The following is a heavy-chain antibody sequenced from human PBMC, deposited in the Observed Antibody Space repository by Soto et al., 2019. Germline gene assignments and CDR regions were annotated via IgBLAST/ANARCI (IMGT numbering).Heavy chain of an antibody. Sequence: QVQLQESGPGLVKPSETLSLTCTVSGGSISSYYWSWIRQPPGKGLEWIGYIYYSGSTNYNPSLKSRVTISVDPSKNQFSLKLSSVTAADTAVYYCARGSIVGATGAFDIWGQGTMVTVSS. V-gene: IGHV4-59*01. J-gene: IGHJ3*02. D-gene: IGHD1-26*01. CDR1: GGSISSYY. CDR3: ARGSIVGATGAFDI. CDR2: IYYSGST.